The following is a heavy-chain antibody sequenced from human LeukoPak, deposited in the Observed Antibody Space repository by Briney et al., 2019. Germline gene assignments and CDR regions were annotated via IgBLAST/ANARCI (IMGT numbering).Heavy chain of an antibody. J-gene: IGHJ6*03. V-gene: IGHV1-8*03. D-gene: IGHD4-17*01. CDR2: MNPNSGNT. CDR1: GYTFTSYD. Sequence: GASVKVSCKSSGYTFTSYDINWVRQATGQGLEWMGWMNPNSGNTGYAQKFQGRVTITRNTSISTAYMELSSLRSEDTAVYYCARGPPATTVTTSYYFYYYYMDVWGKGTTVTVSS. CDR3: ARGPPATTVTTSYYFYYYYMDV.